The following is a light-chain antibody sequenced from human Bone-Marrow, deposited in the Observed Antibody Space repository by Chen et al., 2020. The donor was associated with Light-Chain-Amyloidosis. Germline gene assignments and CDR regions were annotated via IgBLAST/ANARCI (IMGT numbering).Light chain of an antibody. J-gene: IGLJ1*01. V-gene: IGLV2-14*01. CDR1: SSDVGGDNH. CDR3: SSYTITNTLV. Sequence: QSALTQPASVSGSPGQSITISCTGTSSDVGGDNHVSWYQQHPDKAPKLMIYEVTNRPSWVPDRFSGSKSDNTASLTISELQTEDEADYFCSSYTITNTLVFGSGTRVPVL. CDR2: EVT.